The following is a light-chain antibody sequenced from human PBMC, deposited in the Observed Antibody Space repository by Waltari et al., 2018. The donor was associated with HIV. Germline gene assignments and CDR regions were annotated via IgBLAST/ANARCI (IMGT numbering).Light chain of an antibody. CDR1: SGITVDTFS. J-gene: IGLJ3*02. Sequence: QPVLTQPSSLSASPGASASLTCPLRSGITVDTFSVSCSHQHPGTPPQYPLRYHSDSDTQQGSGVSSRFSGSKDTSANAAILLISGLQSEDEADYYCMIWHTNTWVFGGGTKLTVL. CDR3: MIWHTNTWV. V-gene: IGLV5-45*03. CDR2: YHSDSDT.